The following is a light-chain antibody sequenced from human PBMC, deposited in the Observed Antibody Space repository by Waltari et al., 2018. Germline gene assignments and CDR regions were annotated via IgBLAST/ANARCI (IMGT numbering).Light chain of an antibody. Sequence: QSVLTQPPSVSAAPGQKVNISCSGSSSNIGDNHVSWYQQVPGTAPKLLIYEDKSRPSGIPDLFSGSKSGTSAILAITGLQTGDEADYYCKSWDDSLASWVFGGGAKLTVL. J-gene: IGLJ3*02. V-gene: IGLV1-51*02. CDR3: KSWDDSLASWV. CDR1: SSNIGDNH. CDR2: EDK.